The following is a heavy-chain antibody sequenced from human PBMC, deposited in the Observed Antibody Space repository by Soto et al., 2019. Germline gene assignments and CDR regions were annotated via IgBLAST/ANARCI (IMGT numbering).Heavy chain of an antibody. V-gene: IGHV3-23*01. CDR2: ISGSGGST. CDR1: GFTFSSYA. J-gene: IGHJ4*02. CDR3: AKDFSLEWLLFYFDY. Sequence: GGSLRLSCAASGFTFSSYAMSWVRQAPGKGLEWVSAISGSGGSTYYADSVKGRFTISRDNSKNTLYLQMNSLRAEDTAVYYCAKDFSLEWLLFYFDYWGQGTLVTVSS. D-gene: IGHD3-3*01.